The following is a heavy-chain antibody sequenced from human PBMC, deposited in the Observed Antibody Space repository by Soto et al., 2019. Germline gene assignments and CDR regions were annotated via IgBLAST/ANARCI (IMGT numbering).Heavy chain of an antibody. CDR1: GFTFSSYS. Sequence: EVQLVESGGGLVKPGGSLRLSCAASGFTFSSYSMNWVRQAPGKGLEWVSSISSSSSYIYYADSVKGRFTISRDNAKNSRYLQMNSLRAEDTAVYYCARGLGSSWYYFDSWGQGTLVTVSS. D-gene: IGHD6-13*01. V-gene: IGHV3-21*01. J-gene: IGHJ4*02. CDR2: ISSSSSYI. CDR3: ARGLGSSWYYFDS.